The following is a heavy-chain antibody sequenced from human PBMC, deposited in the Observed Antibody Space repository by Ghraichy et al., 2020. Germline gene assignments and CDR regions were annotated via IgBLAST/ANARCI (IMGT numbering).Heavy chain of an antibody. J-gene: IGHJ5*02. V-gene: IGHV4-31*03. Sequence: SETLSLTCTVSGGSISSGGYYWSWIRQHPGKGLEWIGYIYYSGSTYYNPSLKSRVTISVDTSKNQFSLKLSSVTAADTAVYYCARGEGGYCSGGSCYPAGGWFDPWGQGTLVTVSS. CDR3: ARGEGGYCSGGSCYPAGGWFDP. CDR2: IYYSGST. CDR1: GGSISSGGYY. D-gene: IGHD2-15*01.